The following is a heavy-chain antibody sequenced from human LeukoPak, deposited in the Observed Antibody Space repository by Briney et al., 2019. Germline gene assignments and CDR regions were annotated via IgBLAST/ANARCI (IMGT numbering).Heavy chain of an antibody. CDR2: ISGSGGST. D-gene: IGHD5-12*01. J-gene: IGHJ4*02. CDR1: GFTFSSYA. V-gene: IGHV3-23*01. CDR3: EKSQVVATIYFDY. Sequence: QPGGSLRLSCAASGFTFSSYAMSWVRQALGKGLECVSAISGSGGSTYYADSVKGRFTISRDNSKNTLYLQMNSLRAEDTAVYYCEKSQVVATIYFDYWGQGTLVTVSS.